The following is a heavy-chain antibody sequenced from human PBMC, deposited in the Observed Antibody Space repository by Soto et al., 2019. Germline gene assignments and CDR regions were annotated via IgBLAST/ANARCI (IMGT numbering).Heavy chain of an antibody. V-gene: IGHV1-69*13. CDR1: GGTFNSYD. CDR2: IIPIVETP. Sequence: SVKVSCKASGGTFNSYDINWVRQAPGQGLEWMGGIIPIVETPKYAQKFQGRVTITADESTNTVYMELSSLRSEDTAMYYCARLSRPNYYDTSGFFKDNWFDPXGQGTMVTVS. J-gene: IGHJ5*02. CDR3: ARLSRPNYYDTSGFFKDNWFDP. D-gene: IGHD3-22*01.